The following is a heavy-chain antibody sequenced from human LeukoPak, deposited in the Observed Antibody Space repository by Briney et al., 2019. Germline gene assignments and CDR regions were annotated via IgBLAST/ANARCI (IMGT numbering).Heavy chain of an antibody. J-gene: IGHJ4*02. Sequence: GGSLRLSCAASGFSISSYALHWVRQAPGKGLQYVSGISNGGSIDYANSVKGRFTISRDNSKDTLYLQMGSLRPEDMAVYYCARDFSYGSGFDYWGQGILVTVSS. CDR3: ARDFSYGSGFDY. V-gene: IGHV3-64*01. CDR1: GFSISSYA. D-gene: IGHD5-18*01. CDR2: ISNGGSI.